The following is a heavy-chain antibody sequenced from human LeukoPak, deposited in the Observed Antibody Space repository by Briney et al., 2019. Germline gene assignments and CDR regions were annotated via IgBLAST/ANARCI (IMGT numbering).Heavy chain of an antibody. D-gene: IGHD3-10*01. CDR1: GGSISSSSYY. Sequence: NPSETLSLTCTVSGGSISSSSYYWDWIRQPPGKGLEWIGSIYYSGRTYYNPSLKSRVTISVDTSKNQFSLKLSSVTAADTAVYYCARYVWFGELLYLSYFDYWGQGTLVTVSS. J-gene: IGHJ4*02. CDR2: IYYSGRT. CDR3: ARYVWFGELLYLSYFDY. V-gene: IGHV4-39*01.